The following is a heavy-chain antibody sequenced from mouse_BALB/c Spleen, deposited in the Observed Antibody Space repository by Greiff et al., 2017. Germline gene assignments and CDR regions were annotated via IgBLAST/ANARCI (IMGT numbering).Heavy chain of an antibody. CDR1: GFTFSSYG. V-gene: IGHV5-6*01. CDR2: ISSGGSYT. J-gene: IGHJ4*01. D-gene: IGHD1-2*01. Sequence: EVHLVESGGDLVKPGGSLKLSCAASGFTFSSYGMSWVRQTPDKRLEWVATISSGGSYTYYPDSVKGRFTISRDNAKNTLYLQMSSLKSEDTAMYYCARQEGPLLSYAMDDWGQGTSVTVSS. CDR3: ARQEGPLLSYAMDD.